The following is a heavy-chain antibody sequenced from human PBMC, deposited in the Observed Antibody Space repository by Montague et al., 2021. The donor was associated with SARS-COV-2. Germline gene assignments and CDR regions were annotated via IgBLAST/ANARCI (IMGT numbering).Heavy chain of an antibody. CDR2: IYYTGST. J-gene: IGHJ2*01. V-gene: IGHV4-31*03. CDR1: GGSISGDNYY. D-gene: IGHD7-27*01. Sequence: TLSLTCTVSGGSISGDNYYWTWIRQHPGKGLEWIAYIYYTGSTYYNPSLQSRLRTSLDTSKNQFSLTLTSVTAADTAIYYCARNRGWGPRGAGYIDLWGRGPLVTVSS. CDR3: ARNRGWGPRGAGYIDL.